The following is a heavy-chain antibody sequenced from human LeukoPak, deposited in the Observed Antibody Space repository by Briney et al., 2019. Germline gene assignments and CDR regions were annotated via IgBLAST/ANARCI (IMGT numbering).Heavy chain of an antibody. CDR2: IHYSGIT. V-gene: IGHV4-30-4*08. D-gene: IGHD2-2*01. CDR3: ARNAARDCTSTACWPRWFDP. J-gene: IGHJ5*02. Sequence: SETLSLTCTVSGGSISSGGYYWSWIRQHPGKGLEWIAYIHYSGITSYNTSLKSRVTISVDTSKNQFSLKLNSVTAADTAVYYCARNAARDCTSTACWPRWFDPWGQGTLVTVSS. CDR1: GGSISSGGYY.